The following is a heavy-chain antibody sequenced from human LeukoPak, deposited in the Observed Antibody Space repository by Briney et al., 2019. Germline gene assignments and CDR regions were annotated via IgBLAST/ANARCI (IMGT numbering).Heavy chain of an antibody. D-gene: IGHD3-16*02. J-gene: IGHJ4*02. CDR1: GYSITSGYY. CDR3: ARRYSKYFFDY. CDR2: IYHSGST. V-gene: IGHV4-38-2*01. Sequence: SETLSLTCAVSGYSITSGYYWAWIRQPPGKGLEWIGNIYHSGSTYYNASLKSRVTISVDTSKNQFSLKLSSVTAADTAVYYCARRYSKYFFDYWGQGTLVTVSS.